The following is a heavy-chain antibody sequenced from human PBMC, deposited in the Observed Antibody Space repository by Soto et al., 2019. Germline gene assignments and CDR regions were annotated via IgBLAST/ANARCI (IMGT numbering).Heavy chain of an antibody. D-gene: IGHD3-22*01. CDR3: AKEGYYYDSSGYYYIDY. Sequence: SLRLSCAASGFTFSSYAMSWVRQAPGKGLEWVSAISGSGGSTYYADSVKGRFTISRDNSKNTLYLQMNSLRAEDTAVYYCAKEGYYYDSSGYYYIDYWGQGTLVTVSS. J-gene: IGHJ4*02. CDR1: GFTFSSYA. CDR2: ISGSGGST. V-gene: IGHV3-23*01.